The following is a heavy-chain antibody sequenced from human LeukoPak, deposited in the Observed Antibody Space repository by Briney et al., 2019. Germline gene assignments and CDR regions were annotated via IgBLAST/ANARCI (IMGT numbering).Heavy chain of an antibody. V-gene: IGHV1-8*01. Sequence: ASVNVSCKPSGYTFTSYDINWVRQATGQGLEWMGWMNPNSGNTGYAQKFQGRVTMTRNTSISTAYMELSSLRSEDTAVYYCARVAEWDQNDYWGQGTLVTVSS. CDR1: GYTFTSYD. D-gene: IGHD1-26*01. CDR2: MNPNSGNT. CDR3: ARVAEWDQNDY. J-gene: IGHJ4*02.